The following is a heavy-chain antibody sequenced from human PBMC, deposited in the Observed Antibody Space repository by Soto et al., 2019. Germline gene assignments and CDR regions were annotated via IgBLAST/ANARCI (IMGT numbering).Heavy chain of an antibody. V-gene: IGHV1-69*05. D-gene: IGHD3-10*01. J-gene: IGHJ4*02. CDR1: GDTFNNCV. CDR3: AAELCFGKLSDD. Sequence: SVKVSCKASGDTFNNCVINWVRQAPGQGLEWMGGINPHFGTTDFAQRFQGRVTITTDESTNTAYMELSRLRSEDTAAYYCAAELCFGKLSDDWGQGTLVTVSS. CDR2: INPHFGTT.